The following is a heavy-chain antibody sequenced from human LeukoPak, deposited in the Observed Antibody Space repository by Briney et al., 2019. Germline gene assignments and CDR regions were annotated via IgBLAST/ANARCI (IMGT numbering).Heavy chain of an antibody. J-gene: IGHJ4*02. CDR2: IYYSGST. D-gene: IGHD6-19*01. CDR3: ARRPGYSSGWLDY. CDR1: GGSISSYY. V-gene: IGHV4-59*08. Sequence: PSETLSLTCAVSGGSISSYYWSWIRQPPGKGLVWIGYIYYSGSTNYNPSLKSRVTISVDTSKNQFSLKLSSVTAADTAVYYCARRPGYSSGWLDYWGQGTLVTVSS.